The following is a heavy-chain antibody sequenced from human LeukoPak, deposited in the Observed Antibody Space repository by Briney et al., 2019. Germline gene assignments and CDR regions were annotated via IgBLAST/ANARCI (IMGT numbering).Heavy chain of an antibody. CDR1: GFIVSNNY. CDR2: LYNAGST. D-gene: IGHD3-22*01. V-gene: IGHV3-53*01. Sequence: GGSLGLSCVASGFIVSNNYMSWVRQAPGKGLEWVSVLYNAGSTYYADSVKGRFTISRDNSKNTLYLQMYSLRAEDTAVYYCASLKGLFDYFDYWGQGILVTVSS. CDR3: ASLKGLFDYFDY. J-gene: IGHJ4*02.